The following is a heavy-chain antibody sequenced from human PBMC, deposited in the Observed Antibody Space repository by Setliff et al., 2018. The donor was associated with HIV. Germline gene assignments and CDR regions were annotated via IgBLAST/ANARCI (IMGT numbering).Heavy chain of an antibody. D-gene: IGHD3-10*01. V-gene: IGHV4-39*07. CDR3: ARGRFHRLHRPYSGSGSLGIQYFDY. CDR2: MYYTGST. CDR1: GGSTDSGSYY. Sequence: PSETLSLTCTVSGGSTDSGSYYWAWIRQPPGKGLEWIGSMYYTGSTNYNPSLKSRVTISVDTSKSQFSLRLNSVTATDTALYYCARGRFHRLHRPYSGSGSLGIQYFDYWGQGTLVTVSS. J-gene: IGHJ4*02.